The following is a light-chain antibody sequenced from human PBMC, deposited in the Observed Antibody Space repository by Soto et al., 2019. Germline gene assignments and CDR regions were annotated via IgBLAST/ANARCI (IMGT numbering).Light chain of an antibody. V-gene: IGKV1-9*01. CDR1: QDIRSS. CDR2: TVS. J-gene: IGKJ4*01. CDR3: QQFNSSPFT. Sequence: DIPLTQSPSFLSASVGDRLTITCRASQDIRSSLAWYQQNPGKAPNLLIYTVSTLQSGVPSRSSGSRSGTEFTLTISSLQPEDFATSYCQQFNSSPFTFGGGTKVEI.